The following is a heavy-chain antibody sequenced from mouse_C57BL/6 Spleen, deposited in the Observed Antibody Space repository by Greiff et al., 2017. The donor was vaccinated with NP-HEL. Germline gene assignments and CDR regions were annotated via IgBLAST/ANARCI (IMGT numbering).Heavy chain of an antibody. D-gene: IGHD2-4*01. CDR1: GYTFTDYY. J-gene: IGHJ4*01. Sequence: QVQLKESGAELVRPGASVKLSCKASGYTFTDYYINWVKQRPGQGLEWIARIYPGSGNTYYNEKFKGKATLTAEKSSSTAYMQLSSLTSEDSAVYFCARRDDYDDYYAMDYWGQGTSVTVSS. V-gene: IGHV1-76*01. CDR2: IYPGSGNT. CDR3: ARRDDYDDYYAMDY.